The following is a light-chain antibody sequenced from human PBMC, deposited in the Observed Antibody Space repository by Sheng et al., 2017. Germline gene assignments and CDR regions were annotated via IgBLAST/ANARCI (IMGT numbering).Light chain of an antibody. CDR1: SSDVGNYNL. J-gene: IGLJ2*01. V-gene: IGLV2-23*01. Sequence: QSALTQPASVSGSPGQSITISCTGTSSDVGNYNLVSWYQQHPGKAPKLMIYEGSKRSSGVSNRFSGSKSGNTASLTISGLQAEDEADYYCCSYAGTRVFGGGTKLTVL. CDR3: CSYAGTRV. CDR2: EGS.